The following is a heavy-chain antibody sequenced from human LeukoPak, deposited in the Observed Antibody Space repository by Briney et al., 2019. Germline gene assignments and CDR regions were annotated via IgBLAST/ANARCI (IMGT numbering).Heavy chain of an antibody. CDR2: VSYDGSYE. V-gene: IGHV3-30*19. D-gene: IGHD5-18*01. Sequence: GRSLRLSCAASGFTFSSYGMHWVRQAPGKGLEWVALVSYDGSYEDYADSVKGRFSISRDNSKNTLYLQMNSLRSEDAAVYYCAREPDTAMRTGAFDIWGQGTVVTVSS. CDR1: GFTFSSYG. J-gene: IGHJ3*02. CDR3: AREPDTAMRTGAFDI.